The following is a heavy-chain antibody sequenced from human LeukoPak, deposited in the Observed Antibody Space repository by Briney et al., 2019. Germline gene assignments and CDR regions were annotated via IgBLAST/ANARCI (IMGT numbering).Heavy chain of an antibody. CDR3: ARSPNYKGYFDY. D-gene: IGHD3-10*01. V-gene: IGHV3-11*04. CDR2: MSTGGSAI. CDR1: GFTFGNYD. J-gene: IGHJ4*02. Sequence: PGGSLRLSCAASGFTFGNYDMSWIRQTPGKGLEWVSYMSTGGSAIYYGDSVKGRFTISRDNAKNSLYLQMNSLRAEDTAVYYCARSPNYKGYFDYWGQGTLVTVSS.